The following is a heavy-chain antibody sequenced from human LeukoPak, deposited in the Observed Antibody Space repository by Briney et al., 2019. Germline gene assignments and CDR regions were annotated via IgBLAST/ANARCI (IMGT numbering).Heavy chain of an antibody. V-gene: IGHV4-4*02. D-gene: IGHD3-10*01. CDR2: VYHSGST. CDR1: GGSISSGNW. J-gene: IGHJ4*02. Sequence: SETLSLTCAVSGGSISSGNWWSWVRQPLGEGLEWIGEVYHSGSTSYNPSLKDRVTISVDKSKNHFSLELNSVTAADTAVYYCARGSLAIDYWGQGSLVTVSS. CDR3: ARGSLAIDY.